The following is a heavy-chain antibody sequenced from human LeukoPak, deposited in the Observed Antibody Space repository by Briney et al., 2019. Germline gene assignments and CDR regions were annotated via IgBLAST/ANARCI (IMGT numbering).Heavy chain of an antibody. CDR3: ATYRQVLLPFES. CDR2: IKQDGSEK. CDR1: GFTFSSYS. D-gene: IGHD2-8*02. V-gene: IGHV3-7*03. J-gene: IGHJ4*02. Sequence: GGSLRLSCAASGFTFSSYSMNWVRQAPGKGLEWVAKIKQDGSEKYYVDSVKGRFTISRDNAKNSLYLQMNSLRAEDTAIYYCATYRQVLLPFESWGQGTLVTVSS.